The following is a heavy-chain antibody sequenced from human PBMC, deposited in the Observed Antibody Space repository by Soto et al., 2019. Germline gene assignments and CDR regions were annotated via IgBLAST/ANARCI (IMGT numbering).Heavy chain of an antibody. V-gene: IGHV1-46*01. CDR1: GYTFTSYT. CDR3: ARESNYDAPTDYYYGMVV. D-gene: IGHD3-3*01. CDR2: INPSGGGT. Sequence: QVQLVQSGAEVKKPGASVKVSCKASGYTFTSYTMHWVRQAPGQGLEWMGMINPSGGGTSYAQNFQGRVTMTRDTSTSTLYMELSSLRSEDTAVYYCARESNYDAPTDYYYGMVVWGQGTTVTVSS. J-gene: IGHJ6*02.